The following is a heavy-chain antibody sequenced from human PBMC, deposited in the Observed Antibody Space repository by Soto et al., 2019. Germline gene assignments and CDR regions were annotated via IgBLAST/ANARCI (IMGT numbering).Heavy chain of an antibody. V-gene: IGHV3-30*18. CDR1: GLTSSTYG. CDR2: ISYDGSNK. D-gene: IGHD3-3*01. CDR3: AKSLTIPYYYGRDV. J-gene: IGHJ6*02. Sequence: GGLLRVSGAASGLTSSTYGMNWVRQAPGKGLEWVAVISYDGSNKYYADSVKGRFTISRDNSKNTLYLQMNSLRAEDTAVYYCAKSLTIPYYYGRDVWAQGTTVTVSS.